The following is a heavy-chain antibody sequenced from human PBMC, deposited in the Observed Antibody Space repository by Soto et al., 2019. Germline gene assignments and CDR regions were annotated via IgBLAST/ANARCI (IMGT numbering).Heavy chain of an antibody. J-gene: IGHJ6*02. CDR3: AKGPSKLTSPIFRSDYYYGMDV. CDR1: GFTFSSYA. Sequence: LRLSCAASGFTFSSYAMSWVRQAPWKGLEWVPAISGRGGSTYYADSVKGRFTISRDNSKNTLYLQMNSLRAEDTAVYYCAKGPSKLTSPIFRSDYYYGMDVWGQGTTVTVYS. V-gene: IGHV3-23*01. D-gene: IGHD3-3*02. CDR2: ISGRGGST.